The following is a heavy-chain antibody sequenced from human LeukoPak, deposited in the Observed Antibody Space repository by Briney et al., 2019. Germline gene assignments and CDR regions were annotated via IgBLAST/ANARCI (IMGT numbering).Heavy chain of an antibody. CDR3: VRDGPGGIEARKRYYGMDV. CDR1: GFTFSIYW. Sequence: GGSLRLSCAASGFTFSIYWMSWVRQAPGKGLEWVASINQDGSEKYYVDSVKGRCTISRDNTKTSLYLQMSSLRAEDAAAYYCVRDGPGGIEARKRYYGMDVWGQGTTVSVSS. D-gene: IGHD6-6*01. CDR2: INQDGSEK. J-gene: IGHJ6*02. V-gene: IGHV3-7*05.